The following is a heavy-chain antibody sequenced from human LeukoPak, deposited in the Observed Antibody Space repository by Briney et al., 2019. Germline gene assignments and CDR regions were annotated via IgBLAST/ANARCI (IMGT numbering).Heavy chain of an antibody. CDR1: RFTFSSYA. D-gene: IGHD2-21*02. Sequence: PGGSLRLSCAASRFTFSSYAMSWVRQAPGKGLEWVSAISGSGGRTYYADSVKGRFTISRDNSKNTLSLQMNRLRDEDTDTYYCAKEVYCGRDCYNPGYGVDVWGQGTTVTVSS. CDR3: AKEVYCGRDCYNPGYGVDV. J-gene: IGHJ6*02. CDR2: ISGSGGRT. V-gene: IGHV3-23*01.